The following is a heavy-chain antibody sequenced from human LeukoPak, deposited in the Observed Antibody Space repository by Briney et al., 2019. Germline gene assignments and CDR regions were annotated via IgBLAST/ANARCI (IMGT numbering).Heavy chain of an antibody. D-gene: IGHD3-22*01. J-gene: IGHJ5*02. CDR1: GFTFSDYY. V-gene: IGHV3-11*04. CDR3: ARSPSRLLIRTAWFDP. Sequence: PGGSLRLSCAASGFTFSDYYMSWIRQAPGKGLEWVSYISSSGSTIYYADSVKGRFTISRDNAKNSLYLQMNSLRAEDTAVYYCARSPSRLLIRTAWFDPWGQGTLVTVSS. CDR2: ISSSGSTI.